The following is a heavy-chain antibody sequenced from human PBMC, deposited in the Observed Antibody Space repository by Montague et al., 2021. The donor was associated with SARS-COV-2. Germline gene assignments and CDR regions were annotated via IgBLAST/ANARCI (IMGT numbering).Heavy chain of an antibody. J-gene: IGHJ4*02. D-gene: IGHD3-10*01. CDR2: VNQDGSEK. CDR3: ARDRLL. V-gene: IGHV3-7*01. Sequence: SLRLSCAASGFTFISYWMSWVRQAPGKGLEWVVHVNQDGSEKSYVDSVKGRFTISRDNAKNSLYLQMNSLRAEDTAVYYCARDRLLGGQGTLVTVSS. CDR1: GFTFISYW.